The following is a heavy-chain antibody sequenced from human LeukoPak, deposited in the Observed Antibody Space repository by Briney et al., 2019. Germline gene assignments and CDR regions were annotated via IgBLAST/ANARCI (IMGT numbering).Heavy chain of an antibody. CDR3: ARLATGAFDY. J-gene: IGHJ4*02. D-gene: IGHD7-27*01. Sequence: PSETLSLXCAVSSYSNSSGYYWGWIRQPPGKGLEWIGSIYHSGSTYYNPSLKSRVTISVDTSKNQFSLKLSSVTAADTAVYFCARLATGAFDYWGQGTLVTVSS. CDR2: IYHSGST. CDR1: SYSNSSGYY. V-gene: IGHV4-38-2*01.